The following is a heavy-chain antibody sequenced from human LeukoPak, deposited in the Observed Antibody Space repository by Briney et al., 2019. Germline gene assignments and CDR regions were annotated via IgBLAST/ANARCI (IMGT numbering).Heavy chain of an antibody. CDR3: AREGESRKLDS. Sequence: ASVKLSCKTSGYNFTTYFITWVRQAPGQGLEWMGWISSYNGHTKYAHSLQGRVTMTTDTSTSTAFMELRSLMSDDTAVYFCAREGESRKLDSWGQGTLVTVSS. V-gene: IGHV1-18*04. CDR2: ISSYNGHT. CDR1: GYNFTTYF. J-gene: IGHJ5*01. D-gene: IGHD1-26*01.